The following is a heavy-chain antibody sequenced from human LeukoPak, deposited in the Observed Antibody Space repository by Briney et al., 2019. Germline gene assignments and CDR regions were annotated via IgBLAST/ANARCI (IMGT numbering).Heavy chain of an antibody. V-gene: IGHV3-74*01. J-gene: IGHJ6*03. CDR2: IHTDGSST. Sequence: PGGSLRLSCAASGFTFSSYWMHWVRQAPWKGLVWVSRIHTDGSSTSYADSVKGRFTISRDNAKNTLYLQMNSLRAEDTAVYYCAREPRWYMDVWGKGTTVTVSS. D-gene: IGHD4-23*01. CDR1: GFTFSSYW. CDR3: AREPRWYMDV.